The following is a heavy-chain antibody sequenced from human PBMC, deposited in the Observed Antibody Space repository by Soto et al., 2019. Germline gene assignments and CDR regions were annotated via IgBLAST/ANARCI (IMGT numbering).Heavy chain of an antibody. J-gene: IGHJ5*02. V-gene: IGHV1-46*01. D-gene: IGHD2-2*01. CDR3: AREGVLYNTTWTTNYDP. Sequence: ASVKVSCKASGYMFTNYYLHWVRQAPGQGLEWMGMINPSGGSTSYAQNFRDRVTLTRDTSTTTIYLEMNSLRFADTAVYYCAREGVLYNTTWTTNYDPWRQGTLVTVSS. CDR1: GYMFTNYY. CDR2: INPSGGST.